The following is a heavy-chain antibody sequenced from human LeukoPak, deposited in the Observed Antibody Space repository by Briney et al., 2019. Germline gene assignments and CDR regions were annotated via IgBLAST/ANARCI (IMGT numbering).Heavy chain of an antibody. CDR1: GYTFTGYY. V-gene: IGHV1-69*06. CDR2: IIPIFGTA. J-gene: IGHJ4*02. CDR3: AVKYYYDSSAPFDY. Sequence: ASVKVSCKASGYTFTGYYMHWVRQAPGQGLEWMGGIIPIFGTANYAQKFQGRVTITADKSTSTAYMELSSLRSEDTAVYYCAVKYYYDSSAPFDYWGQGTLVTVSS. D-gene: IGHD3-22*01.